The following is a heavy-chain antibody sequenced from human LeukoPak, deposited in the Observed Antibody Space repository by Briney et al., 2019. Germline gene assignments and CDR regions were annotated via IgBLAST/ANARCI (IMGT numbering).Heavy chain of an antibody. CDR1: GFTFSNYG. CDR2: ISSDERTT. J-gene: IGHJ4*02. Sequence: PGRSLRLSCVASGFTFSNYGMHWARQAPGKGLEWVAVISSDERTTYYAGSVKGRFTISRDLSKSTLYLQMDSLTGEDTAVYYCAKEKAHAHPVDYWGQGTLVTVSS. CDR3: AKEKAHAHPVDY. V-gene: IGHV3-30*18.